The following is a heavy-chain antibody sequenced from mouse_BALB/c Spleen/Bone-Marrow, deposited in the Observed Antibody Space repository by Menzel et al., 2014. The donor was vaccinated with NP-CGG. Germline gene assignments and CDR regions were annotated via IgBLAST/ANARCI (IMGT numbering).Heavy chain of an antibody. J-gene: IGHJ3*01. CDR3: ARHAYYDQTEVSFVY. CDR2: ISGGGSYT. V-gene: IGHV5-9-2*01. D-gene: IGHD2-4*01. CDR1: GFTFSNYG. Sequence: EVQLQESGGGLVKSGGSLKLSCAASGFTFSNYGMSWVRQTPEKRLEWVATISGGGSYTFYSDSVKGRFTISRDNAKNNLYLQLGSLRSEDTALYYCARHAYYDQTEVSFVYWGQGTLVTVSA.